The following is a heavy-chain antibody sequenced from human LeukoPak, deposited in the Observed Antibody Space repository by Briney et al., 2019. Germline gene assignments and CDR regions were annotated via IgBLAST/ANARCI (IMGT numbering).Heavy chain of an antibody. CDR1: GXTFSSYW. D-gene: IGHD3-3*01. CDR2: INTDGSST. V-gene: IGHV3-74*01. J-gene: IGHJ4*02. CDR3: ARGNEWSFDY. Sequence: PGGSLRLSCAAAGXTFSSYWMHWVRQAPGKGLVWVSRINTDGSSTIYADSVKGRFTISRDNAKNTLYLQMNSLRAEDTAVYACARGNEWSFDYWAQGTLVTVSS.